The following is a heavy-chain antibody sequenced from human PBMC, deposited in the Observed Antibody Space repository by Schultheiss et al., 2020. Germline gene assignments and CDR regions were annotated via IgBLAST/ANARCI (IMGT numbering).Heavy chain of an antibody. Sequence: GGSLRLSCAASGFTFSSYAMHWVRQAPGKGLEWVAVISYDGSNKYYADSVKGRFTISRDNSKNTLYLQMNSLKTEDTAVYYCARSFGWFAENPPSDYWGQGTLVTVSS. CDR1: GFTFSSYA. CDR2: ISYDGSNK. V-gene: IGHV3-30*01. D-gene: IGHD3-10*01. CDR3: ARSFGWFAENPPSDY. J-gene: IGHJ4*02.